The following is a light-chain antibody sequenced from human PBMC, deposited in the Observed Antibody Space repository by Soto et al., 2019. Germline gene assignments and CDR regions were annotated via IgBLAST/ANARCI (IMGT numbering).Light chain of an antibody. Sequence: DIQMTQSPSTLSASVGDRVTMTCRASQSISSWLAWYQQKPGKAPKLLIYKASSLESGVPSRFSGSGAGTEFTLTISCLQPDDFATYYCQQYNSYPWTFGQGTKVEIK. J-gene: IGKJ1*01. CDR1: QSISSW. CDR2: KAS. V-gene: IGKV1-5*03. CDR3: QQYNSYPWT.